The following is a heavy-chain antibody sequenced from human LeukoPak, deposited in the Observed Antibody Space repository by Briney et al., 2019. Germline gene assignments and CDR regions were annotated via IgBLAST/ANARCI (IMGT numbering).Heavy chain of an antibody. CDR2: INPSGGST. CDR3: ARGPRLSMAARRGDYYFDY. V-gene: IGHV1-46*01. Sequence: ASVKVSCKASGYTFTSYYMHWVRQAPGQGLEWMGIINPSGGSTSYAQKFQGRVTMTRDTSTSTVYMELSSLRSEDTAVYYCARGPRLSMAARRGDYYFDYWGQGTLVTVSS. D-gene: IGHD6-6*01. CDR1: GYTFTSYY. J-gene: IGHJ4*02.